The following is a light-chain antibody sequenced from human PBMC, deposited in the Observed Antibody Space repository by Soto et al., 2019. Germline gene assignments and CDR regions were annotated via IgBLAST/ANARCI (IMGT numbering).Light chain of an antibody. CDR3: CSDAGTYTFV. CDR2: DVT. J-gene: IGLJ1*01. Sequence: QSVLTQPRSVSASPGQSVTISCTGTSGDAGGSNHVSWYQHHPGKAPKFLIYDVTKRPSGVPDRFSGSKSGNTASLTISGLQAEDEADYYCCSDAGTYTFVFGTGTKVTVL. CDR1: SGDAGGSNH. V-gene: IGLV2-11*01.